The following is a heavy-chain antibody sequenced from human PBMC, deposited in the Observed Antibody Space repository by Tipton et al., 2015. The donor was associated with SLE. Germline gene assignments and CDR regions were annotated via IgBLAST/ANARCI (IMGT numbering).Heavy chain of an antibody. D-gene: IGHD2-21*02. J-gene: IGHJ3*02. Sequence: QSGAEVKEPGASVKASWKTSGYIFTDYYLHWVRQAPGQGLEWMGMINPSSGRTTSALKFQGRLTMSRDTSASTVYMDLSSLRSEDTAMYYCARDIVVVTSSRGFDIWGQGTVVTVSS. CDR1: GYIFTDYY. V-gene: IGHV1-46*01. CDR2: INPSSGRT. CDR3: ARDIVVVTSSRGFDI.